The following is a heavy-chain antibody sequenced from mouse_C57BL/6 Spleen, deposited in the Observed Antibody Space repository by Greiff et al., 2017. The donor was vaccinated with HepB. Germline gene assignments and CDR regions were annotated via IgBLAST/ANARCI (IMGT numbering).Heavy chain of an antibody. CDR1: GFTFSDYY. J-gene: IGHJ3*01. V-gene: IGHV5-12*01. Sequence: EVHLVESGGGLVQPGGSLKLSCAASGFTFSDYYMYWVRQTPEKRLEWVAYISNGGGSTYYPDTVKGRVTISRDNAKNTLYLQMSRLKSEDTAMYYCARAGTQTGTWFAYWGQGTLVTVSA. CDR3: ARAGTQTGTWFAY. D-gene: IGHD4-1*01. CDR2: ISNGGGST.